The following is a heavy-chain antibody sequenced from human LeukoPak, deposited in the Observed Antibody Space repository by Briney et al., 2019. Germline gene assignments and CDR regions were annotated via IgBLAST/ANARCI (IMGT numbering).Heavy chain of an antibody. CDR2: IKQDESEK. J-gene: IGHJ4*02. V-gene: IGHV3-7*01. CDR1: GFNFGAYW. D-gene: IGHD5-24*01. CDR3: ARVTVNGYNYVDY. Sequence: GGSLRLSCASSGFNFGAYWMSWVRQAPGKGLEWVATIKQDESEKYYLDSVKGRFTISRDNAKSSLYLQMNNLRTEDTAVYYCARVTVNGYNYVDYWGQGTLVTVSS.